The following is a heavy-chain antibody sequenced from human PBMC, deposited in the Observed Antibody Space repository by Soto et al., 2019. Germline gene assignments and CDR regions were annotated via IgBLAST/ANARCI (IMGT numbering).Heavy chain of an antibody. D-gene: IGHD3-16*01. V-gene: IGHV1-18*01. CDR2: ISPYTGNT. CDR3: VMVDNYVTPTPQDV. CDR1: GYIFVNYG. Sequence: QVQLVQSGDXXXKPGASVXXXXXXSGYIFVNYGIAWVRQAPGQGLEWMGWISPYTGNTHSASKVQGRLTMTTDTSTSTAYMDLGSLTSDDTAVYYCVMVDNYVTPTPQDVWGQGTTVTVSS. J-gene: IGHJ6*02.